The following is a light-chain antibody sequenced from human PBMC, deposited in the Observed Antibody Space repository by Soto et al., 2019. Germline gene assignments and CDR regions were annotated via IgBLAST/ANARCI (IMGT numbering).Light chain of an antibody. CDR2: DAS. J-gene: IGKJ3*01. Sequence: DIQMTQSPSSLSASVGDRVTITCQASQDISSYLNWYQQKPGKAPKLLIFDASKLETGVPSRFSGSGSGTDFTLIISSLQPEDIATYYCQQYDNLFTFGPGTKVNIK. CDR3: QQYDNLFT. CDR1: QDISSY. V-gene: IGKV1-33*01.